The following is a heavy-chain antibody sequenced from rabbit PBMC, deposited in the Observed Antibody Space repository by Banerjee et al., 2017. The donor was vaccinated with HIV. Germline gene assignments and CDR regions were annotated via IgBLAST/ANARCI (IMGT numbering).Heavy chain of an antibody. CDR1: GFSFSSSDW. D-gene: IGHD5-1*01. Sequence: QEQLEESGGDLVKPEGSLTLTCKASGFSFSSSDWICWVRQAPGKGLEWIACIYGGSSGSSHYATWAKGRFTISKMPSTTVTLQMTSMTAADTATYFCARNLGDWRNLWGPGTLVTVS. V-gene: IGHV1S45*01. CDR3: ARNLGDWRNL. CDR2: IYGGSSGSS. J-gene: IGHJ4*01.